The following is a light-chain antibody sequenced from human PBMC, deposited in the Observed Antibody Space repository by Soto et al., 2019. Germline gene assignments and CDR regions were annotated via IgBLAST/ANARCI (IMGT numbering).Light chain of an antibody. V-gene: IGKV3-20*01. CDR1: QSVSNNF. J-gene: IGKJ1*01. Sequence: EIVLTQSPGTLSLSPGEGDTLSCRASQSVSNNFLAWYQQKPGQAPRLLIYGATSSATGIPARFSGSGSGTDFTLTISRLEPEDFAVYYCQQYGSTPVTFGQGTKVEIK. CDR3: QQYGSTPVT. CDR2: GAT.